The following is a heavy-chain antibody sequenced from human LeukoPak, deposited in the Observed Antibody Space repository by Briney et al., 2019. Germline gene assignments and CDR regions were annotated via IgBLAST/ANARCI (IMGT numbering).Heavy chain of an antibody. Sequence: SETLSLTXAVYGGSFSGYYWSWIRQPPGKGLEWIGEINHSGSTNYNPSLKSRVTISVDTSKNQFSLKLSSVTAADTAVYYCARGRVWIQLWSVGSYYMDVWGKGTTVTVSS. V-gene: IGHV4-34*01. J-gene: IGHJ6*03. CDR1: GGSFSGYY. CDR3: ARGRVWIQLWSVGSYYMDV. CDR2: INHSGST. D-gene: IGHD5-18*01.